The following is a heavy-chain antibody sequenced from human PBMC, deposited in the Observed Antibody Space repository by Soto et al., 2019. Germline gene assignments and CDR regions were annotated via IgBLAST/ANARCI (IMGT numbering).Heavy chain of an antibody. CDR2: ISGSGGST. CDR3: ARAFGGSYDY. CDR1: VFTFSSYA. D-gene: IGHD1-26*01. J-gene: IGHJ4*02. Sequence: GSLRLSCSASVFTFSSYAMSWVRQAPGKGLEWVSAISGSGGSTYYADSVKGRFTISRDNSKNTLHLQMNSLRVEDTAVYYCARAFGGSYDYCGQGTLGTVSS. V-gene: IGHV3-23*01.